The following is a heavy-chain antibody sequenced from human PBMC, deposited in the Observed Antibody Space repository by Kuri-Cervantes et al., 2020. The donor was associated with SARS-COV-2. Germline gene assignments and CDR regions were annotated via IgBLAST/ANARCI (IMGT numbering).Heavy chain of an antibody. CDR2: IYYSGST. CDR3: ARAVRSGSSSWYGFDY. CDR1: GGSISSSSYY. D-gene: IGHD6-13*01. Sequence: SETLSLTCTVSGGSISSSSYYWGWVRQPPGKGLEWIGSIYYSGSTYYNPSLKSRVTISVDTSKNQFSLKLSSVTAADTAVYYCARAVRSGSSSWYGFDYWGQGTLVTVSS. V-gene: IGHV4-39*01. J-gene: IGHJ4*02.